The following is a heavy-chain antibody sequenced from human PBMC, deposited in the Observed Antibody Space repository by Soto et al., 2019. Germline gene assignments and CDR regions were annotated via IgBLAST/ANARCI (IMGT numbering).Heavy chain of an antibody. J-gene: IGHJ5*02. D-gene: IGHD2-15*01. CDR3: ARQCRGVTCHWFVP. V-gene: IGHV4-39*01. Sequence: GMSSETRSLTCTVSSGSISSTIYSWDWIRQPPGKGLEWIGSIFYSGSTYYNPSLKSRVTISVDTSKNQFSLTLTSVTAADTAVYYCARQCRGVTCHWFVPWGQGTLVTVS. CDR2: IFYSGST. CDR1: SGSISSTIYS.